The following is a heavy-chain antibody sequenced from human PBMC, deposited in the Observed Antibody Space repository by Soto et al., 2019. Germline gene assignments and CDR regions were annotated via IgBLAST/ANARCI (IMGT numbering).Heavy chain of an antibody. V-gene: IGHV3-23*01. Sequence: PGGSLRLSCAASGFTFSSYAMSWVRQAPGKGLEWVSAISGSGDSTSYADSVKGRVTVSRDNSKNTLYLQMNSLRAEDTAIFYCAIIAVSGPSTFDYWGQGTLVTVSS. J-gene: IGHJ4*02. CDR2: ISGSGDST. D-gene: IGHD6-19*01. CDR3: AIIAVSGPSTFDY. CDR1: GFTFSSYA.